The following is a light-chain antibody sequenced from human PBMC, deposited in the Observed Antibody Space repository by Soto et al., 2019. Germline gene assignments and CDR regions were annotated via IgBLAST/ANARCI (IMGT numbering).Light chain of an antibody. CDR2: EVS. CDR3: CSYAGRSRV. J-gene: IGLJ1*01. Sequence: QSALTQPASVSGCPGQSITISCTGTSSDVGTYNLVSWYQQHPGKAPQFMIYEVSKRPSGVSNRFSGSKSGNTASLTISGLQAEDEADYYCCSYAGRSRVFGTGTKVTVL. CDR1: SSDVGTYNL. V-gene: IGLV2-23*02.